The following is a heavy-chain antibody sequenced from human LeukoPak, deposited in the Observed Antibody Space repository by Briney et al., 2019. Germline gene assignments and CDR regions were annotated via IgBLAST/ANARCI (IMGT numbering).Heavy chain of an antibody. D-gene: IGHD5-12*01. V-gene: IGHV3-33*08. CDR3: ARDRDYDYLDY. CDR1: GFTFSDYW. CDR2: IWYDGSNK. J-gene: IGHJ4*02. Sequence: PGGFLRLSCAASGFTFSDYWMHWVRQAPGKGLEWVAVIWYDGSNKYYADSVKGRFTISRDNSKNTLYLQMNILRAEDTAVYYCARDRDYDYLDYWGQGTLVTVSS.